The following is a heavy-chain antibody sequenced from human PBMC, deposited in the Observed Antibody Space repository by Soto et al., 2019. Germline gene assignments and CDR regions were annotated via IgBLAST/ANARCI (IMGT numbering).Heavy chain of an antibody. CDR3: ARTTREIRDGYNYGEFDY. D-gene: IGHD5-12*01. CDR2: IYYSGST. CDR1: GGSISSYY. V-gene: IGHV4-59*01. Sequence: QVQLQESGPGLVKPSETLSLTCTVSGGSISSYYWSWIRQPPGKGLEWIGYIYYSGSTNYNPSLKSRVTISVDTSKNQFSLKLSSVTAADTAVYYCARTTREIRDGYNYGEFDYWGQGTLVTVSS. J-gene: IGHJ4*02.